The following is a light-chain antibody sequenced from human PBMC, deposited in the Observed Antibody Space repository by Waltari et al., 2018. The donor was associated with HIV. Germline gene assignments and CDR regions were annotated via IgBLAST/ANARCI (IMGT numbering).Light chain of an antibody. Sequence: LTQPPSASGTPGQRVTISCSGSSSNIGSNTVNWYQQLPGTAPKLLIYSNNQRPSRVPDRFTGSKSGTSASLAISGLQSEDEADYYCAAWDDKLNEVFGTGTKVTVL. CDR2: SNN. J-gene: IGLJ1*01. V-gene: IGLV1-44*01. CDR3: AAWDDKLNEV. CDR1: SSNIGSNT.